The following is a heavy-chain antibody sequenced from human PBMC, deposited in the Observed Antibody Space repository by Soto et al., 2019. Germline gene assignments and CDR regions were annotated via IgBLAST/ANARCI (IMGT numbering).Heavy chain of an antibody. J-gene: IGHJ3*02. D-gene: IGHD2-8*02. CDR3: ARGGDPTAGGTGAFDI. CDR2: IHFSGTS. Sequence: SETLSLTCTVTGGSISATYWRWVRQPPGEELEWIGYIHFSGTSSYNPSLRSRITMSGDTSKNQLSLKVASVIAADTAVYYCARGGDPTAGGTGAFDIWGQGIMVTVS. V-gene: IGHV4-59*01. CDR1: GGSISATY.